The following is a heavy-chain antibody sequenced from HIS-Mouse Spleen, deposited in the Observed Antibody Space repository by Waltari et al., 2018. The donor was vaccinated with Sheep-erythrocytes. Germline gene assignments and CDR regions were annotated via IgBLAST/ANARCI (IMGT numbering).Heavy chain of an antibody. V-gene: IGHV2-5*01. CDR2: IYWNDDK. D-gene: IGHD1-26*01. CDR1: GFSLSTSGVG. Sequence: QITLKESGPTLVKPTQTLTLTCTFSGFSLSTSGVGVGWLCQPPGKALEWLALIYWNDDKRYRPSLKSRLTITKVTSKNQVVLTMTNMDPVDTATYYCAHRRKSSGSYYYFQHWGQGTLVTVSS. J-gene: IGHJ1*01. CDR3: AHRRKSSGSYYYFQH.